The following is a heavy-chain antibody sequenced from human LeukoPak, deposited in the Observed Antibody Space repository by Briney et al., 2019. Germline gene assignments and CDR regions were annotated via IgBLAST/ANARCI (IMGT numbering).Heavy chain of an antibody. CDR2: IIPIFGTA. Sequence: SVKVSCKASGGTFSSYAISWVRQAPGQGLEWMGGIIPIFGTANYAQKFQGRVTITADKSTSTAYMELSSLRSEDTAVYYCARSPIKDIAAASYYFDYWGQETLVTVSS. CDR3: ARSPIKDIAAASYYFDY. CDR1: GGTFSSYA. V-gene: IGHV1-69*06. J-gene: IGHJ4*02. D-gene: IGHD6-13*01.